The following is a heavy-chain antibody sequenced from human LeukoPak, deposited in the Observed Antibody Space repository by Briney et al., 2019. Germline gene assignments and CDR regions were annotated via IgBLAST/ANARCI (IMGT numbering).Heavy chain of an antibody. V-gene: IGHV4-59*01. CDR2: IYYSGST. Sequence: PSETLSLTCTVSGGSIRSYYWSWVRQPPGRGPECIGYIYYSGSTDYNPSLKSRVTISVDTSKNQFSLKLSSVTAADTAVYYCARFSAHQLRSGYYYYMDVWGKGTTVTVSS. CDR3: ARFSAHQLRSGYYYYMDV. J-gene: IGHJ6*03. CDR1: GGSIRSYY. D-gene: IGHD2-2*01.